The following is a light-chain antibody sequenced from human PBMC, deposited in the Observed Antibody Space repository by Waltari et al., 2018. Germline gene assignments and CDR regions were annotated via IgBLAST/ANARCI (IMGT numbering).Light chain of an antibody. CDR1: NSVDHD. J-gene: IGKJ1*01. CDR3: QQSHTTPWT. CDR2: GSA. Sequence: DIQMTQSPSSLSASVGDTVTITCRASNSVDHDLNWYQQRPGKAPKLLIYGSANLQSGVPSRFSGSGSGTDFTLIIRSLQSEDSATYFCQQSHTTPWTFGLGTRVEVK. V-gene: IGKV1-39*01.